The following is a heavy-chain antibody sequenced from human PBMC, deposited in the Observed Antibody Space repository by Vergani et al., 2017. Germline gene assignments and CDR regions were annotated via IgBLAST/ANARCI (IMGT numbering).Heavy chain of an antibody. CDR2: IYYSGST. CDR1: GGSVSSGSYY. J-gene: IGHJ4*02. D-gene: IGHD3-10*01. CDR3: ARGRIGPKGVIITLSSRNKPNFDY. Sequence: QVQLQESGPGLVKPSETLSLTCTVSGGSVSSGSYYWSWIRQPPGKGLEWIGYIYYSGSTNYNPSLKSRVTISVDTSKNQFSLKLSSVTAADTAVYYCARGRIGPKGVIITLSSRNKPNFDYWGQGTLVTVSS. V-gene: IGHV4-61*01.